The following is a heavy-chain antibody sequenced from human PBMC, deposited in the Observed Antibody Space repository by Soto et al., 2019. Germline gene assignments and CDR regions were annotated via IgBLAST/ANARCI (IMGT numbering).Heavy chain of an antibody. CDR1: GFIFSGYW. CDR3: ARDPIGGAFDV. CDR2: IWQEGNAK. Sequence: GGSLRLSCAASGFIFSGYWMTWVRRTPGKGLEWVANIWQEGNAKHYAGSVRGRFTISRDNAKNSLYLQMNSLRVDDTAVYYRARDPIGGAFDVWGQGTLVTVSS. D-gene: IGHD3-16*01. V-gene: IGHV3-7*05. J-gene: IGHJ3*01.